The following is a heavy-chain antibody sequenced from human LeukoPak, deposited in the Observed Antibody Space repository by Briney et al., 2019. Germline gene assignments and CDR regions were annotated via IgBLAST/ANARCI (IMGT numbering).Heavy chain of an antibody. CDR3: ARTSWLQSSYYFDY. V-gene: IGHV4-59*08. D-gene: IGHD5-24*01. J-gene: IGHJ4*02. CDR2: IYYSGST. Sequence: TSGTLSLTCTVSGGSISSYYWSWIRQPPGKGLEWIGYIYYSGSTNYNPSLKSRVTISVDTSKNQFSLKLSSVTAADTAVYYCARTSWLQSSYYFDYWGQGTLVTVSS. CDR1: GGSISSYY.